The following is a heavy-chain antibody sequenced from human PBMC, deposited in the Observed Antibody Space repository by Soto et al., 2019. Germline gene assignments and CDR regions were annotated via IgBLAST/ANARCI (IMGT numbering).Heavy chain of an antibody. D-gene: IGHD6-19*01. J-gene: IGHJ5*02. CDR2: IRHDGSEK. V-gene: IGHV3-30*02. CDR3: ARDWGSSGWYNWFDP. Sequence: PGGSLRLSCAASGFSFSTYGLHWVRQAPGKGPEWVAFIRHDGSEKYYVDSVKGRFTISRDNSKNTVYLEMNSLRPEDTAVYYCARDWGSSGWYNWFDPWGQGT. CDR1: GFSFSTYG.